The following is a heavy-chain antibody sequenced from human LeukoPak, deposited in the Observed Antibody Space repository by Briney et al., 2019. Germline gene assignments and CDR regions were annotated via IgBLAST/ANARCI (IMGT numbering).Heavy chain of an antibody. CDR3: ARHEAHSSWSTFDF. V-gene: IGHV5-51*01. CDR1: GYSFTTYW. CDR2: IQPRDSET. D-gene: IGHD3-3*01. Sequence: GESLKISCKGSGYSFTTYWIAWVRQMPGEGLEWMGIIQPRDSETKYSPSFQGQVTISVDKSISTAYLQWNSLKASDTAIYYCARHEAHSSWSTFDFWGQGALVTASS. J-gene: IGHJ5*01.